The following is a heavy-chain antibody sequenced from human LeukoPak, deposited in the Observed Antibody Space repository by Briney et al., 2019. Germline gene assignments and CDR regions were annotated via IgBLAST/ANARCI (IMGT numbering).Heavy chain of an antibody. V-gene: IGHV4-30-2*01. J-gene: IGHJ3*02. CDR2: IYHSGST. CDR1: GASISSSSYY. D-gene: IGHD2-2*01. CDR3: ARGLLYCSSTSCNSFDAFDI. Sequence: SETLSLTCTVSGASISSSSYYWSWIRQPPGKGLEWIGYIYHSGSTYYNPSLKSRVTKSVDRSKNQFSLKLSSVTAADTAVYYCARGLLYCSSTSCNSFDAFDIWGQGTMVTVSS.